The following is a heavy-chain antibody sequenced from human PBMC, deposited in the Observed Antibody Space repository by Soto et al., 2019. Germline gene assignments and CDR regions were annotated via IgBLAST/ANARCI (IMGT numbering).Heavy chain of an antibody. D-gene: IGHD3-22*01. CDR1: GATFSSDA. J-gene: IGHJ3*02. V-gene: IGHV1-69*01. Sequence: SVKGSWKASGATFSSDAISWVRQAHGQGLEWMGGIIPIFGTANYAQKFQSRVTIAADESTSTAYMELSSLRSEDTAVYYCAREESYSGYYPHDAFDIWGQGTMVTVSS. CDR2: IIPIFGTA. CDR3: AREESYSGYYPHDAFDI.